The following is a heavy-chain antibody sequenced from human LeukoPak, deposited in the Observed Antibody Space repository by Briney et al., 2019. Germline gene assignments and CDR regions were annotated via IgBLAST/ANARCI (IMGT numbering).Heavy chain of an antibody. D-gene: IGHD4-17*01. J-gene: IGHJ4*02. CDR1: GGSISSYY. CDR3: ARASHDYGDYSHFDY. CDR2: IYYSGST. Sequence: PSETLSLTRTVSGGSISSYYWSWIRQPPGKGLEWIGYIYYSGSTNYNPSLKSRVTISVDTSKNQFSLKLSSVTAADTAVYYCARASHDYGDYSHFDYWGQGTLVTVSS. V-gene: IGHV4-59*12.